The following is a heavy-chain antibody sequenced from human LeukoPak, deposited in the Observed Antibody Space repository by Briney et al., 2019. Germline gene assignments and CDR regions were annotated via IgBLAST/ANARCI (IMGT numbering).Heavy chain of an antibody. V-gene: IGHV5-51*01. D-gene: IGHD6-13*01. J-gene: IGHJ5*02. CDR1: GYSFTSYW. CDR3: ARHPIAAGGAYNWFDP. CDR2: IYPRDSNT. Sequence: GESLKISCKGSGYSFTSYWIAWVRQMPGKGLEWMGIIYPRDSNTIYSPSFQGQLTISVDTSINTAYLQWISLKASDTAMYYCARHPIAAGGAYNWFDPWGQGTLVTVSS.